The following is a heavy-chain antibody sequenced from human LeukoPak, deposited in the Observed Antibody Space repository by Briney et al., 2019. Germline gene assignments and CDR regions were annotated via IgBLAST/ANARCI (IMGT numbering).Heavy chain of an antibody. CDR2: IYYSGST. V-gene: IGHV4-31*03. CDR3: ASGRMDWFDP. D-gene: IGHD1-14*01. CDR1: GGSISSGGYY. Sequence: PSETLSLTCTVSGGSISSGGYYWSWIRQHPGKGLERIGYIYYSGSTYYNPSLKSRVTISLDTSKNQFSLKLSSVTAADTAVYYCASGRMDWFDPWGQGTLVTVSS. J-gene: IGHJ5*02.